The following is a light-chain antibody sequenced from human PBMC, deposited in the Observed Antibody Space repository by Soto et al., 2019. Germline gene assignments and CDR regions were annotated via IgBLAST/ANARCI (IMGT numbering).Light chain of an antibody. Sequence: EIVLTQSPGTLSLSPGERATLSCRASQSVSSSYLAWYQQKPGQAPSLLIYGASSRATGIPDRFSGSGSGTDFTVTISRLEPEDVAVYYCHEYGSAPWTFGQGTKVEIK. V-gene: IGKV3-20*01. CDR3: HEYGSAPWT. J-gene: IGKJ1*01. CDR2: GAS. CDR1: QSVSSSY.